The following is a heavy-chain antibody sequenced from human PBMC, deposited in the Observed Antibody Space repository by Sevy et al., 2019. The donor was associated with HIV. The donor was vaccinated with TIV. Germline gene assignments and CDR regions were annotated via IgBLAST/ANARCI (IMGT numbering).Heavy chain of an antibody. CDR3: AKSRHTYDRTYFDY. V-gene: IGHV3-23*01. D-gene: IGHD3-22*01. CDR1: GFTFSSYA. CDR2: ISGSGGST. Sequence: GESLKISCAASGFTFSSYAMSWVRQAPGKGLEWVSAISGSGGSTYYADSVRGRFTISRANSKNTLYLQMNSLRAEDTAVYYCAKSRHTYDRTYFDYWGQGTLVTVSS. J-gene: IGHJ4*02.